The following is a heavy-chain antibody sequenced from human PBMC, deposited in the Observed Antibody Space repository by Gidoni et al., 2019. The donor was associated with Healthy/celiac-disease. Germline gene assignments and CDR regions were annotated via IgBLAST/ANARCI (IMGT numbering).Heavy chain of an antibody. J-gene: IGHJ4*02. V-gene: IGHV3-23*01. D-gene: IGHD3-16*01. Sequence: EVQLLESGGGLVQPGGSLRLSCAASGFTFSRYAMSWVRQAPGKGLEWVSAISGSGGSTYYADSVKGRFTISRDNSKNTLYLQMNSLRAEDTAVYYCAKDSLRSQDPYYFDYWGQGTLVTVSS. CDR2: ISGSGGST. CDR1: GFTFSRYA. CDR3: AKDSLRSQDPYYFDY.